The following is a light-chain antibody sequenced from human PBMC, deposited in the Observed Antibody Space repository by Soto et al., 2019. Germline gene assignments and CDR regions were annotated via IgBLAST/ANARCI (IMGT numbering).Light chain of an antibody. V-gene: IGLV2-23*01. Sequence: QSALAQPASVSGSPGQSITISCTGTSSDVGAYNSVSWYQQHPHRAPQVIIYKGTQRPSGVSSRFSGSTSGNAASLTISALQADDEADYFCCSSAPESTYVFGTGTKVTVL. J-gene: IGLJ1*01. CDR3: CSSAPESTYV. CDR1: SSDVGAYNS. CDR2: KGT.